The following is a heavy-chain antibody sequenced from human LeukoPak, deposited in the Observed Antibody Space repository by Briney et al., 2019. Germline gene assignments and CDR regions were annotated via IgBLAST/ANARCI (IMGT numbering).Heavy chain of an antibody. CDR3: ARGYSRAAFDI. Sequence: GGSLRLSCAASGFTFSSYSMNWVRQAPGKGLEWVSSISSSSSYIYYADSVKGRFTVSRDNGKNSLLLQMNSLRAEDTALYYCARGYSRAAFDIWGQGTVVAVSS. CDR2: ISSSSSYI. D-gene: IGHD2-15*01. CDR1: GFTFSSYS. V-gene: IGHV3-21*01. J-gene: IGHJ3*02.